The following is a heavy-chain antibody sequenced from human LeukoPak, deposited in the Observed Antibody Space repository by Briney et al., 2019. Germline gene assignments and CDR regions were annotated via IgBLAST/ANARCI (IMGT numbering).Heavy chain of an antibody. CDR3: TRDLGLRGVTNWFDS. D-gene: IGHD3-10*01. Sequence: GASAKVSCKASGYTFSSYLMHWVRQAPGQGLEWMAVINPSGAETTYAQKFQGRLTMTRDTSTSTVYMDLSSLRSEDTAVYYCTRDLGLRGVTNWFDSWGQGTLVTVSS. J-gene: IGHJ5*01. CDR2: INPSGAET. V-gene: IGHV1-46*01. CDR1: GYTFSSYL.